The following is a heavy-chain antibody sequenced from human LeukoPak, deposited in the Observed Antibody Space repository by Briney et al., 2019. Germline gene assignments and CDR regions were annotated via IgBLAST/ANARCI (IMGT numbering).Heavy chain of an antibody. CDR1: GYTFTGYY. CDR2: INPNSGGT. V-gene: IGHV1-2*02. J-gene: IGHJ6*03. Sequence: GASVKVSCKASGYTFTGYYMHWVRQAPGQGLEWMGWINPNSGGTNYAQKFRGRVTMTRDTSISTAYMELSRPRSDDTAVYYCAREGVTTVTPDIGFQDNYYMDVWGKGTTVTVSS. CDR3: AREGVTTVTPDIGFQDNYYMDV. D-gene: IGHD4-17*01.